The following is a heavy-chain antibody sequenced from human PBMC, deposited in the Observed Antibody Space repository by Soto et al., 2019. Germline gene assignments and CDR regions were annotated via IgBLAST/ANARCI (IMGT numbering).Heavy chain of an antibody. CDR3: ASSPSRVVVPSYFDY. CDR2: ISAYNGNT. D-gene: IGHD2-2*01. V-gene: IGHV1-18*04. J-gene: IGHJ4*02. Sequence: ASVKVSCKASGYTFTSYGISWVRQAPGQGLEWMGWISAYNGNTNYAQKLQGRVTMTTDTSTSTAYMELRSLRSDDTAVYYCASSPSRVVVPSYFDYWGQGTLVTVSS. CDR1: GYTFTSYG.